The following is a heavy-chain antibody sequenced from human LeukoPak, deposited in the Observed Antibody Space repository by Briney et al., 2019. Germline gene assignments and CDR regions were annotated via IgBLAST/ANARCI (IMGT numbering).Heavy chain of an antibody. CDR1: GGSISSYY. V-gene: IGHV4-59*01. J-gene: IGHJ3*02. D-gene: IGHD3-10*01. CDR2: VYYSGST. CDR3: ARSMVRDISADWGAFDI. Sequence: PSETLSLTCTVSGGSISSYYWSWIRQPPGKGLEWIGYVYYSGSTNYNPSLKSRVAISVDTSKNQFSLKLSSVTAADTAVYYCARSMVRDISADWGAFDIWGQGTMVTVSS.